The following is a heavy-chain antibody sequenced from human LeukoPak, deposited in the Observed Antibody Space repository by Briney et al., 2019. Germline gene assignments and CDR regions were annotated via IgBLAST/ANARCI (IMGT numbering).Heavy chain of an antibody. D-gene: IGHD1-26*01. V-gene: IGHV1-2*02. CDR3: ATDSPTKGATTIFWK. CDR1: GYTFTGYY. J-gene: IGHJ4*02. CDR2: INPNSGGT. Sequence: ASVKVSCKASGYTFTGYYMHWVRQAPGQGLEWMGWINPNSGGTNYAQKFQGRVTMTEDTSTDTAYMELSSLRSEDTAVYYCATDSPTKGATTIFWKWGQGTLVTVSS.